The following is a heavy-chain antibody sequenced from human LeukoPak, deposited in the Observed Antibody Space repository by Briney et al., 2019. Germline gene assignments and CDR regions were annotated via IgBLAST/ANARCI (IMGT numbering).Heavy chain of an antibody. CDR2: INPSGGST. CDR3: ARGDCSGGSCYSHYYYYYHMDV. J-gene: IGHJ6*03. Sequence: ATVKVSCKASGYTFTSYYMHWVRQAPGQGLEWMGIINPSGGSTSYAQKFQGRVTMTRDTSTSTVYMELSSLRSEDTAVYYCARGDCSGGSCYSHYYYYYHMDVWGKGTTVTVSS. D-gene: IGHD2-15*01. CDR1: GYTFTSYY. V-gene: IGHV1-46*01.